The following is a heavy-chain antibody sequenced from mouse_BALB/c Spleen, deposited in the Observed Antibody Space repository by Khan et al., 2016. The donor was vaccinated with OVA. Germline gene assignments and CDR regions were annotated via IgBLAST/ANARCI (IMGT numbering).Heavy chain of an antibody. Sequence: QLQQSGAELVKPGASVKMSCKASGYTFTSYTMHWVKQRPGQGLEWIGYINPSSGYTKYNQKFKDKATLTADKSSSTAYMQLSSLTSEDSAVYYCARKSTRASYWGQGTTLTVSS. V-gene: IGHV1-4*01. CDR1: GYTFTSYT. J-gene: IGHJ2*01. CDR2: INPSSGYT. CDR3: ARKSTRASY. D-gene: IGHD3-1*01.